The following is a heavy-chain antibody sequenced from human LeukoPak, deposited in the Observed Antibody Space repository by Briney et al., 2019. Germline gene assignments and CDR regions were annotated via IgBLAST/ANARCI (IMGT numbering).Heavy chain of an antibody. Sequence: GASVKVSCKASGYSFTTYGISWVRQAPGQGLEWMGRITVYNGNTNYAERFQGRVTMTTDTSTSTAYMELRSLRSDDTAAYYCGRSGYRYSYDIDYYMDVWAKGTTITVSS. CDR2: ITVYNGNT. D-gene: IGHD5-18*01. CDR3: GRSGYRYSYDIDYYMDV. CDR1: GYSFTTYG. J-gene: IGHJ6*03. V-gene: IGHV1-18*01.